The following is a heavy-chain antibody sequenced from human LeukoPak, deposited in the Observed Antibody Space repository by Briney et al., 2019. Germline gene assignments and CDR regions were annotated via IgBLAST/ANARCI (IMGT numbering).Heavy chain of an antibody. CDR2: ISSSSSTI. D-gene: IGHD6-6*01. CDR3: ARAYSSSSGRDAFDS. CDR1: GFTFNSYN. V-gene: IGHV3-48*02. J-gene: IGHJ3*02. Sequence: GGALRLSCAASGFTFNSYNMNWVRQAPGKGLEWVSYISSSSSTIYYADSVKGRFTISRDSAKTSLFLQMNSLRDEDTAVYYCARAYSSSSGRDAFDSWGLGTLVTVSS.